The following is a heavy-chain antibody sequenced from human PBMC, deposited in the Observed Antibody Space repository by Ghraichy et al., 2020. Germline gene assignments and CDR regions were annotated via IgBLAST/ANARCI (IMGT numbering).Heavy chain of an antibody. Sequence: GGSPRLSCAASGFTFSNYWMDWVRQAPGKGLEWVANIKPDGSAEYYVDSVKGRFTISRDNAKNSLYLQMNSLRAEDTAVYYCARDQNWSRDYWGQGTLVTVSS. V-gene: IGHV3-7*01. D-gene: IGHD1-1*01. J-gene: IGHJ4*02. CDR3: ARDQNWSRDY. CDR2: IKPDGSAE. CDR1: GFTFSNYW.